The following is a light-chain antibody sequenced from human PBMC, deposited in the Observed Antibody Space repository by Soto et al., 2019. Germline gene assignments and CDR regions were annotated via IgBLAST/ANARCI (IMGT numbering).Light chain of an antibody. CDR3: QQYKSYPLT. CDR2: KAS. J-gene: IGKJ4*01. CDR1: QSVSSW. V-gene: IGKV1-5*03. Sequence: DIQMTQPPSTLSASVGDRVTITCRASQSVSSWLAWYQRKPGKAPKLLMYKASTLESGVPSRFSGSGSGTEFTLTINSLLPDDFATYYCQQYKSYPLTFGGGTKVEIK.